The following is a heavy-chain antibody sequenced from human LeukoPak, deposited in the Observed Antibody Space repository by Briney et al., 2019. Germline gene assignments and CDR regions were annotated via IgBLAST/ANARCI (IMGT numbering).Heavy chain of an antibody. J-gene: IGHJ1*01. V-gene: IGHV4-59*01. CDR1: GGSISSYY. Sequence: SETLSLTCTVSGGSISSYYWSWIRQPPGKGLEWIGYIYYSGSTNYNPSLKSRVTISVDTSKNQFSLKLSSVTAADTAVYYCARAQGYSSGWDFQHWGQGTLVTVSS. CDR2: IYYSGST. D-gene: IGHD6-19*01. CDR3: ARAQGYSSGWDFQH.